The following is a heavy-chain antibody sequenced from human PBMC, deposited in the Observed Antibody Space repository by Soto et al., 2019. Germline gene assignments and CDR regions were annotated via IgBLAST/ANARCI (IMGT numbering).Heavy chain of an antibody. D-gene: IGHD3-3*01. CDR3: ARDRYDFWSGYIGHYYGMEV. V-gene: IGHV6-1*01. J-gene: IGHJ6*02. Sequence: PSQTLSLTCAISGDSVSSNSAAWNWIRQSPSRGLEWLGRTYYRSKWYNDYAVSVKSRITINPDTSKNQFSLQLNSVTPEDTAVYYCARDRYDFWSGYIGHYYGMEVWGQGTTVTVSS. CDR1: GDSVSSNSAA. CDR2: TYYRSKWYN.